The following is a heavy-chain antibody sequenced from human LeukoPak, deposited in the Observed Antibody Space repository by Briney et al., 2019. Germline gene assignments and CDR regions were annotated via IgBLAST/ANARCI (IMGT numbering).Heavy chain of an antibody. CDR2: IRNDGSDK. V-gene: IGHV3-30*02. J-gene: IGHJ4*02. D-gene: IGHD3-9*01. CDR3: VRDADWSFDY. CDR1: GFNFRSHG. Sequence: PGGSLRLSCVTSGFNFRSHGMHWVRHAPGRGLEWVTFIRNDGSDKYYADAVKGRFTISRDDSKKMLYVQMNSLRVEDTALYYCVRDADWSFDYWGQGTLVTVSS.